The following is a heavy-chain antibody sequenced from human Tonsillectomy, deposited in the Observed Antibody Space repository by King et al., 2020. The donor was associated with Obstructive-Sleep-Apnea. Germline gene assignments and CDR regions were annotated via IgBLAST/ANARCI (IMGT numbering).Heavy chain of an antibody. CDR1: GFTFSIYS. CDR2: ISSSSSSM. V-gene: IGHV3-48*04. J-gene: IGHJ5*02. Sequence: VQLVESGGGLVQPGGSLRLSCAASGFTFSIYSMNWVRQAPGRGLEWISYISSSSSSMFYADSVKSRFTISRDNAKNSQYMQMNSLRVEDTAMYYCARKEETYTNWFDPWGQGTLVTVSS. CDR3: ARKEETYTNWFDP. D-gene: IGHD4-11*01.